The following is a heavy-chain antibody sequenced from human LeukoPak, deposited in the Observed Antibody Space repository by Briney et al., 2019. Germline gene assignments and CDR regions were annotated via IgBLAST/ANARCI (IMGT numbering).Heavy chain of an antibody. Sequence: ASVKVSCKASGGTFSSYAISWVRQAPGQGLEWMGWINPNSGGTNYAQKFQGRVTMTRDTSISTAYMELSRLRSDDTAVYYCARRGLSHSAKEVYFDYWGQGTLVTVSS. CDR3: ARRGLSHSAKEVYFDY. CDR1: GGTFSSYA. J-gene: IGHJ4*02. V-gene: IGHV1-2*02. CDR2: INPNSGGT. D-gene: IGHD2-21*01.